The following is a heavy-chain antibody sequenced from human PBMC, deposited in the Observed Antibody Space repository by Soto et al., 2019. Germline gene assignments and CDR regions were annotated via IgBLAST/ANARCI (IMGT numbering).Heavy chain of an antibody. Sequence: GGSLRLSCAASGFTFSSYTLHWVRQTPGKGPEWVASISGSSGYISYADSVKGRFTVSRDNAKNSLYLQMNSLRADDTAVYHCAGDLFDGIILTFDCWGQGTPVTVSS. CDR2: ISGSSGYI. CDR1: GFTFSSYT. J-gene: IGHJ4*02. D-gene: IGHD3-3*01. V-gene: IGHV3-21*01. CDR3: AGDLFDGIILTFDC.